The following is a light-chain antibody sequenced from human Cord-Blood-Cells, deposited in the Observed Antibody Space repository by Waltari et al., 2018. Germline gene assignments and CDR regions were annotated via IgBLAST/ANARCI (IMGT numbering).Light chain of an antibody. CDR1: SSDVGGYNY. CDR2: DVR. V-gene: IGLV2-14*01. J-gene: IGLJ1*01. Sequence: QSALTQPAPVSGSPGQSITISCTRTSSDVGGYNYVPWYQQHPGKAPKLMIYDVRNGPSVVSNRFSGSKSGNTASLTISGLQAEDEADYYCSSYTSSSTLYVFGTGTKVTVL. CDR3: SSYTSSSTLYV.